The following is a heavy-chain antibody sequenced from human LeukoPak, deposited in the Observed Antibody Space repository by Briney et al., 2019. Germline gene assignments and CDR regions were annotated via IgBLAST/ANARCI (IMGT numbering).Heavy chain of an antibody. J-gene: IGHJ1*01. CDR1: GYTFTDYY. Sequence: ATVKISCKVSGYTFTDYYMHWVQQAPGKGLEWMGLVDPEDGETIYAEKFQGRVTITANTSTDTAYMELSSLRSEDTAVYYCAILAYCGGDCYHSTASDWGQGTLVTVSS. V-gene: IGHV1-69-2*01. D-gene: IGHD2-21*01. CDR3: AILAYCGGDCYHSTASD. CDR2: VDPEDGET.